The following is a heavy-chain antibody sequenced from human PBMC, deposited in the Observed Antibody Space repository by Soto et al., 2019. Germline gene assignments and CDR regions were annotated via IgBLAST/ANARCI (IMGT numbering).Heavy chain of an antibody. CDR3: AKNSAATIRVGYDY. J-gene: IGHJ4*02. V-gene: IGHV3-23*01. Sequence: EVQLLESGGGLAQPGGSLRLSCAASGFTFSSYPMSRVRQAPGQGLEWVSGIVASGGITYYADSVKGRFTISRDNSKNTLYLQMNSLRAEDTAVYYCAKNSAATIRVGYDYWGQGTLVTVSS. D-gene: IGHD5-12*01. CDR2: IVASGGIT. CDR1: GFTFSSYP.